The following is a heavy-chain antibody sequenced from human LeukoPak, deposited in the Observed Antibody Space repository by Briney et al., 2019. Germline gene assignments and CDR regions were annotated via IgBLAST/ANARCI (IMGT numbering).Heavy chain of an antibody. CDR3: ARKGVAGYMDV. CDR1: GFTFSSYS. V-gene: IGHV3-21*01. Sequence: GGSLRLSCAASGFTFSSYSMNWVRQAPGKGLEWVSSISSSSSYIYYADSVKGRFTISRDNAKNSLYLQMNSPRAEDTAVYYCARKGVAGYMDVWGKGTTVTIPS. J-gene: IGHJ6*03. CDR2: ISSSSSYI. D-gene: IGHD2-15*01.